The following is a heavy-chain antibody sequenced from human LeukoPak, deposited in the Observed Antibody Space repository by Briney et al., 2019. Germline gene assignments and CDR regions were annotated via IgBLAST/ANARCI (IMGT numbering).Heavy chain of an antibody. J-gene: IGHJ4*02. CDR3: ARSYSSVGGPGSDY. CDR2: IYHSGST. CDR1: GGSISSYY. D-gene: IGHD3-22*01. Sequence: SETLSLTCTVSGGSISSYYWSWIRQPPGKGLEWIGYIYHSGSTYYNPSLKSRVTISVDRSKNQFSLKLSSVTAADTAVYYCARSYSSVGGPGSDYWGQGTLVTVSS. V-gene: IGHV4-59*12.